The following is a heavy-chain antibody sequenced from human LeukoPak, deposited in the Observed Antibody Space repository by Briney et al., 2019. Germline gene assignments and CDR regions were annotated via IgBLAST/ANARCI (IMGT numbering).Heavy chain of an antibody. D-gene: IGHD4-23*01. Sequence: GGSLRLSCAASGFIFSSYGMSWVRQAPGKWLEWVSAISGSGGSTYYADSVKGRFTISRDNSKNTLFLQMNSLRAEDTAVYYCAKDRPTVVTRRHYFDYWGQGTLVTVSS. J-gene: IGHJ4*02. V-gene: IGHV3-23*01. CDR2: ISGSGGST. CDR1: GFIFSSYG. CDR3: AKDRPTVVTRRHYFDY.